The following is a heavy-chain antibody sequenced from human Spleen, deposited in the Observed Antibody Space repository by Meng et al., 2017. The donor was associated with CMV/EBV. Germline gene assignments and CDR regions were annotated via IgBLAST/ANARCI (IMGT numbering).Heavy chain of an antibody. V-gene: IGHV2-70D*14. J-gene: IGHJ4*02. D-gene: IGHD3-3*01. CDR2: IDWDDDK. CDR1: GFSFTTGGVG. CDR3: ARDLWSGNYFDF. Sequence: SGPTLVKPTQTLTLTCTFSGFSFTTGGVGVGWIRQPPGKALEWLARIDWDDDKFYSTSLKTRLTIFKDTSKNQVVLIMTNMDPVDTATYYCARDLWSGNYFDFWGQGILVTVSS.